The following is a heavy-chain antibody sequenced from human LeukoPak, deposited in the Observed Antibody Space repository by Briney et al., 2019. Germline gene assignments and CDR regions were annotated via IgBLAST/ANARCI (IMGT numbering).Heavy chain of an antibody. D-gene: IGHD3-10*01. CDR1: GFTFSSYA. CDR2: ISYDGSNK. Sequence: PGRSLRLSCAASGFTFSSYAMHWVRQAPGKGLEWVAIISYDGSNKIYADPVKGRSTISRDNSKNTLYLQMNSLRAEDTAVYYCARDHHSYGSGSYDDAFDIWGQGTMVTVSS. J-gene: IGHJ3*02. V-gene: IGHV3-30*04. CDR3: ARDHHSYGSGSYDDAFDI.